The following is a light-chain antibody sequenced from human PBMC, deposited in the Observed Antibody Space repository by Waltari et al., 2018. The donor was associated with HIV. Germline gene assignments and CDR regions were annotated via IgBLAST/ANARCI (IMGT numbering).Light chain of an antibody. Sequence: IVLTQSPGTLSLSPGESATLSCRASQTISSSHLAWYQQTPGQAPRLLIYGTSTRATGTPDRFSGSGSGTDFTLSITRLEPEDFAVYYCQQYDGSPFTFGPGTKVDIK. CDR1: QTISSSH. CDR3: QQYDGSPFT. V-gene: IGKV3-20*01. CDR2: GTS. J-gene: IGKJ3*01.